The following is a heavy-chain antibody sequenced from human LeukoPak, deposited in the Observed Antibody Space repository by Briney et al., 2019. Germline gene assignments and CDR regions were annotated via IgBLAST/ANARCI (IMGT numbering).Heavy chain of an antibody. Sequence: GESLKISCKVSGYIFTSYCIGWVRQAPGKGQGWVGIIYPGDSGPTYSPSFQGQVTISVDKSINTAYLQWSSLQASDTAMYYCGMSGDRVPLQDEVFDVWGQGTMVTVST. CDR1: GYIFTSYC. D-gene: IGHD1-26*01. V-gene: IGHV5-51*01. CDR3: GMSGDRVPLQDEVFDV. J-gene: IGHJ3*01. CDR2: IYPGDSGP.